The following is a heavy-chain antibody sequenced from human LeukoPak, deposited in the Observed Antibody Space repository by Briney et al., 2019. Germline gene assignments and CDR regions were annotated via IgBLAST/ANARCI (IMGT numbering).Heavy chain of an antibody. V-gene: IGHV4-59*11. D-gene: IGHD1-20*01. CDR1: GGSISSRY. Sequence: PSETLSLTCTVSGGSISSRYWSWIRQLPGKGLEWIGYIYYSGSTNYNPSLTSRVTISVDTSKNQFSLKLSSVTAADTAVYYCARVRSIYNWNQNNWFGPWGQGTLVTVSS. J-gene: IGHJ5*02. CDR2: IYYSGST. CDR3: ARVRSIYNWNQNNWFGP.